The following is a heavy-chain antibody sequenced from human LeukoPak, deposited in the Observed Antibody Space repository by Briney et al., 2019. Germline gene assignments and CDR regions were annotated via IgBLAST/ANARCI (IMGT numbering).Heavy chain of an antibody. CDR2: IRSKAYGGTT. J-gene: IGHJ4*01. CDR3: TRLDQQLNADY. Sequence: PGGSLRLSCTASGFTFGDYGMRWVRQAPGKGLEWVGFIRSKAYGGTTEYDASVKGRCSISRDDSKSIAHLQMNSLKTEDTAVYYCTRLDQQLNADYWGHGTLVTVSS. D-gene: IGHD6-13*01. V-gene: IGHV3-49*04. CDR1: GFTFGDYG.